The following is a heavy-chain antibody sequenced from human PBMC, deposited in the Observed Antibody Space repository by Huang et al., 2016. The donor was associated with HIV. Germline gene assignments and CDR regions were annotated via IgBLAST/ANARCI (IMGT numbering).Heavy chain of an antibody. J-gene: IGHJ4*02. CDR1: GYTFTMYG. D-gene: IGHD3-22*01. Sequence: QVQLVQSGAEVKKPGASVKVSCKHSGYTFTMYGINLVRQAPGQGLERIGWISGYNGNTTAAQKFQGRGTMTTDTSTTTAYLELRSLRSDDTAVYCCARDPWSYYDSSGYSPADYWGQGTLVTVSS. CDR2: ISGYNGNT. CDR3: ARDPWSYYDSSGYSPADY. V-gene: IGHV1-18*01.